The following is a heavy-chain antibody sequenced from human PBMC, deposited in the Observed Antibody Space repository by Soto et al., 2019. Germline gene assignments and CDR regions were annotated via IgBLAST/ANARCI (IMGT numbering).Heavy chain of an antibody. Sequence: PGGSLRLSCAASGFTFSSYSMNWVRQAPGKGLEWVSSISSSSSYIYYADSVKGRFTISRDNAKNSLYLQMNSLRAEDTAVYYCARDCGGDCRDDAFDIWGQGTMVTVSS. D-gene: IGHD2-21*02. CDR1: GFTFSSYS. V-gene: IGHV3-21*01. J-gene: IGHJ3*02. CDR2: ISSSSSYI. CDR3: ARDCGGDCRDDAFDI.